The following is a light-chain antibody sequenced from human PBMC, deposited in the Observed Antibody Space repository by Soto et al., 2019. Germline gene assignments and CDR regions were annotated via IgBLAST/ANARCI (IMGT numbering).Light chain of an antibody. CDR1: QHVSSN. CDR3: QQYNKWTYT. CDR2: RAS. J-gene: IGKJ2*01. V-gene: IGKV3-15*01. Sequence: EIVMTQSPATLSVSPGGSATLSCRASQHVSSNLAWYRQKTGQPPTLLIYRASTRATGIPATFSGSGSGTEFTLTISSIQSEDFAVYYCQQYNKWTYTFGQGTKLEI.